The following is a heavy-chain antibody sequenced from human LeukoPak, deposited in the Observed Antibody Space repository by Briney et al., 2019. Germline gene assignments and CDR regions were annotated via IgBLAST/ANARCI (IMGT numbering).Heavy chain of an antibody. CDR2: IYTSGST. D-gene: IGHD6-13*01. CDR3: ARGDSSSRSWLSS. CDR1: GGPLSSYY. J-gene: IGHJ4*02. V-gene: IGHV4-4*07. Sequence: EASETLSLTCTVSGGPLSSYYWSWIRQPAGKGLEWIGCIYTSGSTNYNPSLKSRVTMSVDTSKNQFSLKLSTVTAADTAVYYCARGDSSSRSWLSSWGQGTLVTVSS.